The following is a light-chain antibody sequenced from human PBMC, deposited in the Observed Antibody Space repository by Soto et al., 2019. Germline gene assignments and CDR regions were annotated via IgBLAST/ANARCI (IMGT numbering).Light chain of an antibody. Sequence: DIVLTQSPATLSLSPGERATLSCRASQSVSRYLAWYQQKPGQAPRLLIYDASNRATGIPARFSGSGSGTDFTLTISSLEPEDFAVYYCQQRSDWPSTFGGATKVEI. CDR3: QQRSDWPST. V-gene: IGKV3-11*01. CDR1: QSVSRY. J-gene: IGKJ4*01. CDR2: DAS.